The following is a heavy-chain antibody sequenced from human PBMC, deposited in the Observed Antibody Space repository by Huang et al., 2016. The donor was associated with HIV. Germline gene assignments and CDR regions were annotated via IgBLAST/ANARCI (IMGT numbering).Heavy chain of an antibody. D-gene: IGHD3-3*01. CDR2: ISSSSSYI. V-gene: IGHV3-21*01. J-gene: IGHJ4*02. CDR3: ARAVPTPNRFGVGGFDY. Sequence: EVQLVESGGGLVKPGGSLRLSCAASGFTFSSYSMNWVRQVQGKGLEWVSSISSSSSYIYYADSVKGRFTISRDNAKNSLYLQMNSLRAEDTAVYYCARAVPTPNRFGVGGFDYWGQGTLVTVSS. CDR1: GFTFSSYS.